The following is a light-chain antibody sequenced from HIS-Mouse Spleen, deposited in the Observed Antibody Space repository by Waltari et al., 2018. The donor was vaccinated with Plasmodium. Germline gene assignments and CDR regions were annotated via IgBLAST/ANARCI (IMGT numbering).Light chain of an antibody. V-gene: IGLV3-25*03. CDR1: ALPKQY. CDR2: KDS. CDR3: QSADSSGTPNWV. Sequence: SYELTQPPSVSVSPGQTARTPCSGDALPKQYSYWYQQKPGQAPLLVIYKDSERPSGIPERFSGSSSGTTVTLTISGVQAEDEADYYCQSADSSGTPNWVFGGGTKLTVL. J-gene: IGLJ3*02.